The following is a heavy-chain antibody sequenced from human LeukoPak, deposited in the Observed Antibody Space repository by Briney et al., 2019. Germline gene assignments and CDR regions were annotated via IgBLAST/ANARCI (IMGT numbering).Heavy chain of an antibody. D-gene: IGHD1-26*01. V-gene: IGHV1-69*04. CDR1: GGTFISYA. J-gene: IGHJ3*01. CDR3: ARNLPARGRYHVPDSFDL. Sequence: AARVSSKASGGTFISYATSWGRHAPRERLEWRGGIITSLVIANNIQKLQSGVTISADTSTNTASIELSRLRAVDPPVYYCARNLPARGRYHVPDSFDLWGQGTLVTVSS. CDR2: IITSLVIA.